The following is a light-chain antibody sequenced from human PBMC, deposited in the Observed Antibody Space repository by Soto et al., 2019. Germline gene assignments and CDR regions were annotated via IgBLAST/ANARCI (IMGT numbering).Light chain of an antibody. CDR2: AAS. Sequence: DIQMTQSPSSLSSGGGDIFTITCRASQTIRTFLHWYQQKPGKAPNLLISAASTLKSGVPSRFSGSGSGTDFTLTIGSLQPEDFATYYCQQSYTTPLTFGQGTRLEIK. J-gene: IGKJ5*01. CDR3: QQSYTTPLT. V-gene: IGKV1-39*01. CDR1: QTIRTF.